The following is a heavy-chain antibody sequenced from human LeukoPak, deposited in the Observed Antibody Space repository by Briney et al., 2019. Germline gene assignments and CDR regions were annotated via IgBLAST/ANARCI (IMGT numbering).Heavy chain of an antibody. CDR1: GYTFTGYY. J-gene: IGHJ4*02. Sequence: ASVKVSCKASGYTFTGYYMHWVRQAPGQGVEWMGWINPNSGGTNYAQKFQGRVTMTRDTSISTAYMELSRLRSDDTAVYYCARSNYSGYGLVDYWGQGTLVTVSS. CDR2: INPNSGGT. V-gene: IGHV1-2*02. D-gene: IGHD5-12*01. CDR3: ARSNYSGYGLVDY.